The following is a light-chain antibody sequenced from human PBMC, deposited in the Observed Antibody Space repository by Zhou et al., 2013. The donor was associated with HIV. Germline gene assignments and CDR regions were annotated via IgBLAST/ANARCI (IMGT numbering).Light chain of an antibody. Sequence: EIVLTQSPATLSLSPGERAALSCRASQDVGSQLAWYQQRPGRAPRLLIYGASTRATGIPARFSGSGSGTEFTLTISSLQSEDFAVYYCQQYGSSPWTFGQGTKVEIK. CDR2: GAS. CDR1: QDVGSQ. CDR3: QQYGSSPWT. J-gene: IGKJ1*01. V-gene: IGKV3-15*01.